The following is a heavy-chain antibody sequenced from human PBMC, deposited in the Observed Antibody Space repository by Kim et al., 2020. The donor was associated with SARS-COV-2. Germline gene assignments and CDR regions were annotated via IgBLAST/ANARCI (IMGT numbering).Heavy chain of an antibody. CDR1: GFTFSSYA. CDR2: ISGSGGST. Sequence: GGSLRLSCAASGFTFSSYAMSWVRQAPGKGLEWVSAISGSGGSTYYADSVKGRFTISRDNSKNTLYLQMNSLRAEDTAVYYCAKVAITLDCSSTSCYNDYWGQGTLVTVSS. D-gene: IGHD2-2*02. V-gene: IGHV3-23*01. CDR3: AKVAITLDCSSTSCYNDY. J-gene: IGHJ4*02.